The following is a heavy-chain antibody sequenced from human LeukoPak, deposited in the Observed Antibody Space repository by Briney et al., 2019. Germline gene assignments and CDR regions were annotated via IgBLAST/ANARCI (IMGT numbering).Heavy chain of an antibody. J-gene: IGHJ4*02. Sequence: PGGSLRLSCAASGFTFTAYTINWVRQAPGKGLEWVSSFSSTSYIYYADSVKGRFTISRDSAKNSAYLQMNSLRAEDTAVYYCAREAVMVKFALGGRGTRVTVSS. CDR3: AREAVMVKFAL. D-gene: IGHD3-10*01. V-gene: IGHV3-21*01. CDR1: GFTFTAYT. CDR2: FSSTSYI.